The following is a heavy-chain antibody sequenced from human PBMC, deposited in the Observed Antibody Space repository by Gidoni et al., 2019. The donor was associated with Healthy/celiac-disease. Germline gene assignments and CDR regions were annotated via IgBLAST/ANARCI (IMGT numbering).Heavy chain of an antibody. CDR2: ISWNSGSI. Sequence: EVQLVESGGGLVQPGRSLRLSCAASGFTFDDYAMHWVRQAPGKGLEWVSGISWNSGSIGYADPVKGRFTISRDNAKNSLYLQMNSLRAEDTALYYCAKGLGVNDYYDSSGYYCWGQGTLVTVSS. J-gene: IGHJ4*02. V-gene: IGHV3-9*01. CDR1: GFTFDDYA. D-gene: IGHD3-22*01. CDR3: AKGLGVNDYYDSSGYYC.